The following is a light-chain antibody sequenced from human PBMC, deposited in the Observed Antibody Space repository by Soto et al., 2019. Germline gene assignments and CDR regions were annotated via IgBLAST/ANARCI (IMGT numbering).Light chain of an antibody. CDR3: QQFGSSPT. Sequence: EILLTQSPGTLSLSPGERATLSCRASQSIGSTYLVWYQQKPAQAPRLLIYGASNRATGTPDRFSGSGSGTDFTLTISRLEPEDFAVYYCQQFGSSPTFGQGTKVDIK. CDR1: QSIGSTY. J-gene: IGKJ1*01. CDR2: GAS. V-gene: IGKV3-20*01.